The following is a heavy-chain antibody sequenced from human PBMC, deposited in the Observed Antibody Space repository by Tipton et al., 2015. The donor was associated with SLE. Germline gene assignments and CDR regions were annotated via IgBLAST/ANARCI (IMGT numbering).Heavy chain of an antibody. CDR2: IYYSGST. D-gene: IGHD3-10*01. CDR1: GGSISSSSYY. J-gene: IGHJ3*02. Sequence: TLSLTCTVSGGSISSSSYYWGWIRQPPGKGLEWIGSIYYSGSTNHNPSLKSRVTISVDTSKNQFSLKLSSVTAADTAVYYCARDRGGGPTPDAFDIWGQGTMVTVSS. V-gene: IGHV4-39*07. CDR3: ARDRGGGPTPDAFDI.